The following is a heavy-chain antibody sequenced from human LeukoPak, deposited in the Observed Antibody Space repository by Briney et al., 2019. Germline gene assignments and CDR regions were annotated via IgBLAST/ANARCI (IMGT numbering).Heavy chain of an antibody. CDR1: GFTFSSYG. J-gene: IGHJ4*02. D-gene: IGHD2-2*01. CDR2: IWYDGSNQ. V-gene: IGHV3-33*03. Sequence: GGSLRLSCAASGFTFSSYGMHWVRQAPGKGLEWVAVIWYDGSNQYYADSVKGRFTISRDNAKNSLYLQMNSLRAEDTAVYYCASAGYCSSTSCSPLGYWGQGTLVTVSS. CDR3: ASAGYCSSTSCSPLGY.